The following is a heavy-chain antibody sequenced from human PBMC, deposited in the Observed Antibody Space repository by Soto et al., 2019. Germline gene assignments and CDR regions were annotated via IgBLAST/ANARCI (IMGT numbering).Heavy chain of an antibody. CDR2: ISYDGSNK. CDR3: AKGQHCSTTSCYFYFYGMDV. V-gene: IGHV3-30*18. J-gene: IGHJ6*02. D-gene: IGHD2-2*01. Sequence: QVQLVESGGGVVQPGRSLRLSCAASGFIFNTYGMHWVRQAPGKGLEWVAVISYDGSNKYYAGSVKGRLTISRDNSKNTLYLQMNSLRDEDTDVYYCAKGQHCSTTSCYFYFYGMDVWGQGTKVAVSS. CDR1: GFIFNTYG.